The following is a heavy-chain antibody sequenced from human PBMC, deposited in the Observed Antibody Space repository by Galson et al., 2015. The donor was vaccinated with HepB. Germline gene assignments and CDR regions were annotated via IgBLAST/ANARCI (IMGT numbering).Heavy chain of an antibody. V-gene: IGHV1-8*01. CDR3: ARGQHTGYCSSTSCSMYNWFDP. J-gene: IGHJ5*02. CDR1: GYTFTSYD. D-gene: IGHD2-2*03. Sequence: SVKVSCKASGYTFTSYDINWVRQATGQGLEWMGWMNPNSGNTGCAQKFQGRVTMTRNTSISTAYMELSSLRSEDTAVYYCARGQHTGYCSSTSCSMYNWFDPWGQGTLVTVSS. CDR2: MNPNSGNT.